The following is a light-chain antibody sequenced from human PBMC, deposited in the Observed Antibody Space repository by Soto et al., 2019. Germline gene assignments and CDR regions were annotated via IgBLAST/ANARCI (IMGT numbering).Light chain of an antibody. Sequence: EIVLTQSPATLSLSPMERATLSFRASQTVGRSLAWYQQKPGQAPRLLIYGASSRATGIPVRFSGSGSGTEFTLTISSLQTEDFAVYYCQQYSNWPAFGGGTKVDIK. J-gene: IGKJ4*01. V-gene: IGKV3-15*01. CDR2: GAS. CDR1: QTVGRS. CDR3: QQYSNWPA.